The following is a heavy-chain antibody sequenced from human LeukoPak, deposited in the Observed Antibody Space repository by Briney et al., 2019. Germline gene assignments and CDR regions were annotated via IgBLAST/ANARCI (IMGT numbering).Heavy chain of an antibody. CDR3: ARVRGYGRTFDY. D-gene: IGHD5-12*01. CDR2: INPNSGGT. Sequence: GASVKASCKASGYTFTGYYMHWVRQAPGQGLEWMGWINPNSGGTNYAQKFQGRVTMTRDTSISTAYMELSRLISDDTAVCYCARVRGYGRTFDYWGQGTLVTVSS. CDR1: GYTFTGYY. J-gene: IGHJ4*02. V-gene: IGHV1-2*02.